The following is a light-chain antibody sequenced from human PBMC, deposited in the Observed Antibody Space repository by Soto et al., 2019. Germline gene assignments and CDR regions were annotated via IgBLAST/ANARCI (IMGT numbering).Light chain of an antibody. J-gene: IGKJ1*01. CDR2: GAS. CDR3: QQYNDWPRT. Sequence: ERVMTQSPATLSVSPGDRATLSCRASRSVSTSLAWYQQKPGQAPRLLIYGASTRATGIPARFSGSGSGTEFTLAISILQSEDFAVYYCQQYNDWPRTFGQGTKVDIK. V-gene: IGKV3-15*01. CDR1: RSVSTS.